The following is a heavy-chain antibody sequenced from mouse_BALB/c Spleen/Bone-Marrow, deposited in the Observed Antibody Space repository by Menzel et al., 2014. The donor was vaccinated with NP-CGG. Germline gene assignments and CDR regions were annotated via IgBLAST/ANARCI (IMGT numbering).Heavy chain of an antibody. Sequence: VKLQESGPELVKPGASVKISCKASGYSFTSYYIHWVKQRPGQGLEWIGWIFPGSGNTKYNEKFKGKATLTADKSSSTAYMQLSSLTSEDSAVYFCARDYDYDAWFAYWGQGTLVTVSA. CDR2: IFPGSGNT. CDR3: ARDYDYDAWFAY. V-gene: IGHV1-66*01. D-gene: IGHD2-4*01. CDR1: GYSFTSYY. J-gene: IGHJ3*01.